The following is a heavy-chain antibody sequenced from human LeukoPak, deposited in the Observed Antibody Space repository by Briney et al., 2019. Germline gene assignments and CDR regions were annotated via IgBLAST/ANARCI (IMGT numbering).Heavy chain of an antibody. Sequence: SETLSLTCTVSGGSISSSNYYWAWIRQPPGKGLEVIGSIYDSGSTYYNPALKSRVTIYVDTSKNQLSLKLSSVSAGDTAVYYCARGRIVATIDYWGQGTLVTVSS. J-gene: IGHJ4*02. CDR2: IYDSGST. D-gene: IGHD5-12*01. CDR1: GGSISSSNYY. CDR3: ARGRIVATIDY. V-gene: IGHV4-39*01.